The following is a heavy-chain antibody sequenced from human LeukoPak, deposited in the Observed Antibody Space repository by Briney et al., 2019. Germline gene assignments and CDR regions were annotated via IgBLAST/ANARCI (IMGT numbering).Heavy chain of an antibody. V-gene: IGHV3-7*01. CDR3: ARDGGSAWFLDY. D-gene: IGHD6-19*01. CDR2: IKEDGREK. Sequence: PGGSLRLSCAASGLTFSSFWMSWIRQAPGKGLEWVANIKEDGREKYYVDSVKGRFTISRDNAKNSLYLQMNNLKAEDAAVYYCARDGGSAWFLDYWGQGTLVTVSS. CDR1: GLTFSSFW. J-gene: IGHJ4*02.